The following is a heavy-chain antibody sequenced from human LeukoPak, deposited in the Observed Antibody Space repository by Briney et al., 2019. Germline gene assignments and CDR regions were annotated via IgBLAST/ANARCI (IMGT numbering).Heavy chain of an antibody. Sequence: GASVKVSCKASGYTFTDYALHWVRQVPGQRLEWMGWINAGNGNTKYSQKFQGRVTITRDTSASTAYMELSSQRAEDTAVYYCARRLGYCSGGSFGPGGLFDPWGQGTLVTVSS. CDR2: INAGNGNT. D-gene: IGHD2-15*01. V-gene: IGHV1-3*01. CDR1: GYTFTDYA. CDR3: ARRLGYCSGGSFGPGGLFDP. J-gene: IGHJ5*02.